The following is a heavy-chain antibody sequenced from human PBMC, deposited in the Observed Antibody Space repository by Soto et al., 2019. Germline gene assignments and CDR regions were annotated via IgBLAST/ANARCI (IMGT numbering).Heavy chain of an antibody. Sequence: KGSGCRYTSYWISSLHQKPGKGLEWMGRIDPSDSYTNYSPSFQGHVTISADKSISTAYLQWSSLKASDTAMYYCAGYSSSSPAANYYYYYGMDVWGQGTTVTVSS. CDR1: GCRYTSYW. CDR2: IDPSDSYT. D-gene: IGHD6-6*01. V-gene: IGHV5-10-1*01. J-gene: IGHJ6*02. CDR3: AGYSSSSPAANYYYYYGMDV.